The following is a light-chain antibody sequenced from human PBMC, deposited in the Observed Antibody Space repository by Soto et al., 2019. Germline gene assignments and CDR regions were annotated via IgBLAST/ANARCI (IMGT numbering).Light chain of an antibody. CDR1: QSVSSNY. CDR3: QQYGRSPT. CDR2: DAS. Sequence: IVLTRSPDTLSLSPGEMATLSCRASQSVSSNYLAWYQQKLGQAPRLLIYDASRRATGIPDRFSGSGSGTEFTLTISRLEPEDFVVYYCQQYGRSPTFGQGTKVDIK. J-gene: IGKJ1*01. V-gene: IGKV3-20*01.